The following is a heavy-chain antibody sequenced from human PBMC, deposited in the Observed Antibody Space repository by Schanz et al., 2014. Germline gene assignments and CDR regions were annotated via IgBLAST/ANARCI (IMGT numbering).Heavy chain of an antibody. V-gene: IGHV3-23*01. CDR3: AKGMGYCSGGTCYDYYYYGLDV. Sequence: DVQLLESGVGLVQPGGSLRLSCAASGFTFNSYAMTWVRQAPGKGLEWVSSISHSGGSKYYADSVKGRFTISRDNSENTLYLQMNSLSADDTAVFYCAKGMGYCSGGTCYDYYYYGLDVWGQGTTVTVSS. J-gene: IGHJ6*02. D-gene: IGHD2-15*01. CDR2: ISHSGGSK. CDR1: GFTFNSYA.